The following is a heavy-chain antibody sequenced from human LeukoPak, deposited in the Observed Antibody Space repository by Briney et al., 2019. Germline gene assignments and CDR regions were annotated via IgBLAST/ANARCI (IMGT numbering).Heavy chain of an antibody. Sequence: GSLRLSCAASGFTFSSYWMSWVRQAPGKGLEWVANIKQDGSEKYYVDSVKGRFTISRDNAKNSLYLQMNSLRAEDTAVYYCARDSPVVVAATLYYYYGMDVWGQGTTVTASS. D-gene: IGHD2-15*01. CDR2: IKQDGSEK. J-gene: IGHJ6*02. V-gene: IGHV3-7*01. CDR3: ARDSPVVVAATLYYYYGMDV. CDR1: GFTFSSYW.